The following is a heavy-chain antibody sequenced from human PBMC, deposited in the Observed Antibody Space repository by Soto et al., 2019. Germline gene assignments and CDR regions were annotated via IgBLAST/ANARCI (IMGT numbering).Heavy chain of an antibody. V-gene: IGHV4-31*03. Sequence: PSETLSLTCTVSGGSISSGGYYWSWIRQHPGKGLEWIGYIYYSGSTYYNPSLKSRVTISVDTSKNQFSLKLSSVTAADTAVYYCAREGAYYDFWSGYDPGVWFDPSGQGTLVTVSS. J-gene: IGHJ5*02. CDR3: AREGAYYDFWSGYDPGVWFDP. CDR2: IYYSGST. D-gene: IGHD3-3*01. CDR1: GGSISSGGYY.